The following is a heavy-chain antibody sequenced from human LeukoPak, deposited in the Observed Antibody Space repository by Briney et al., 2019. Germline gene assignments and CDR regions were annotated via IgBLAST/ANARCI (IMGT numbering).Heavy chain of an antibody. CDR1: GFTFSSYA. D-gene: IGHD2-2*01. CDR3: AKRGSSTSSKGDYYYYYMDV. J-gene: IGHJ6*03. Sequence: PGGSLRLSCAASGFTFSSYAMSWVRQAPGKGLEWVSAISGSGGSTYYADSVKGRFTISRDNSKNTLYLQMNSLRAEDTAVYYCAKRGSSTSSKGDYYYYYMDVWGKGTTVTVSS. CDR2: ISGSGGST. V-gene: IGHV3-23*01.